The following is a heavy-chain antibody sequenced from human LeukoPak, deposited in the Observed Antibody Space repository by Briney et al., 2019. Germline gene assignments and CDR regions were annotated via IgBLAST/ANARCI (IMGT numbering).Heavy chain of an antibody. V-gene: IGHV3-7*01. CDR3: ARVSSVDFWSGYYLDY. J-gene: IGHJ4*02. Sequence: GGSLRLSCAASGFTFSSYWMSWVRQAPGKGLEWMANIKQDGSEKYYVDSVKGRFTISRDNAKNSLYLQMNSLRAEDTAVYYCARVSSVDFWSGYYLDYWGQGTLVTVSS. CDR1: GFTFSSYW. CDR2: IKQDGSEK. D-gene: IGHD3-3*01.